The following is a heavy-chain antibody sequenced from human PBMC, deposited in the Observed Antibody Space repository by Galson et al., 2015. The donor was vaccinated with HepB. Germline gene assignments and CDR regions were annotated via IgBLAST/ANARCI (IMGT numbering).Heavy chain of an antibody. Sequence: LSLTCTVSGGSISSGDYYWSWVRQPPGKGLEWIGYIYYSGSTHYNPSLKSRVTMSVDTSKNQFSLKLRSVTAADTAVYFCAREAYYYDGSGYRHFDYWGQGTLVTVSS. V-gene: IGHV4-30-4*01. CDR2: IYYSGST. J-gene: IGHJ4*02. CDR1: GGSISSGDYY. D-gene: IGHD3-22*01. CDR3: AREAYYYDGSGYRHFDY.